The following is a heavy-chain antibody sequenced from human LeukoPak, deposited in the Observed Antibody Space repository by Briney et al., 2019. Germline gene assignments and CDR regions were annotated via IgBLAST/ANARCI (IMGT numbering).Heavy chain of an antibody. CDR1: GGSFSGYY. CDR3: ARGTSIEMATSYYFDY. CDR2: INHSGST. V-gene: IGHV4-34*01. Sequence: SETLSLTCAVYGGSFSGYYWSWIRQPPGKGLEWIGEINHSGSTNYNPSLKSRVTISVDTSKNQFSLKLSSVTAADTAVYYCARGTSIEMATSYYFDYWGQGTLVTVSS. J-gene: IGHJ4*02. D-gene: IGHD5-24*01.